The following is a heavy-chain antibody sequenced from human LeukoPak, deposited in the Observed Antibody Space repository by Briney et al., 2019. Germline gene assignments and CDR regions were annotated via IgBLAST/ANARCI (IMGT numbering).Heavy chain of an antibody. CDR1: GGSFSGYY. CDR2: INHSGST. D-gene: IGHD2-21*01. CDR3: ATTGHMVVVN. V-gene: IGHV4-34*01. J-gene: IGHJ4*02. Sequence: PSETLSLTCAVYGGSFSGYYWSWIRKPPGKGLEWNGEINHSGSTNSNPSLKSRVTISVDTYKNQFYLKLTSVTVAETAVYYCATTGHMVVVNWGQGTLVAVSS.